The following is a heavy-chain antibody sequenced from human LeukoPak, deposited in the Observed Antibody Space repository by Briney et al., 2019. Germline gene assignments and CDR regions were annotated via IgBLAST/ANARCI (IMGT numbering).Heavy chain of an antibody. V-gene: IGHV6-1*01. CDR3: AGGAGGNIDY. CDR1: GGSVSCNSAA. Sequence: SPTLSITSVIPGGSVSCNSAALKWIQQFPFRSPDWLGKTYYRSKWYNDYAVSVKSRITINPDTSKNQFSLQLNSVTPEDTAVYFCAGGAGGNIDYWGQGTLVTVSS. CDR2: TYYRSKWYN. J-gene: IGHJ4*02. D-gene: IGHD4-23*01.